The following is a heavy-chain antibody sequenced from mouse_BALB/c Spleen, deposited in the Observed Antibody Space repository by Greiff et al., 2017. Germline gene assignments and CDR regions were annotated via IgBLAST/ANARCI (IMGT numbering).Heavy chain of an antibody. CDR3: ARSLYGSSFAY. Sequence: QVQLQQSGAELAKPGASVKMSCKASGYTFTSYWMHWVKQRPGQGLEWIGYINPSTGYTEYNQKFKDKATLTADKSSSTAYMQLSSLTSEDSAVYYCARSLYGSSFAYWGQGTLVTVSA. CDR1: GYTFTSYW. CDR2: INPSTGYT. D-gene: IGHD1-1*01. V-gene: IGHV1-7*01. J-gene: IGHJ3*01.